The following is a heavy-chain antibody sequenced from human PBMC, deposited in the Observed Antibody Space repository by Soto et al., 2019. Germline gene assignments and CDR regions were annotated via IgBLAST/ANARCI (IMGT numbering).Heavy chain of an antibody. CDR1: GGSISSSYNY. J-gene: IGHJ6*03. V-gene: IGHV4-39*02. CDR2: IYYSGST. CDR3: AREGFWGAYFYYYMDV. D-gene: IGHD3-16*01. Sequence: QLQLQESGPGLVKPSETLSLTCTVSGGSISSSYNYWAWIRQPPGKGLEWIASIYYSGSTNYNPSLKSRVTISVDPSKEQFSLRLSSVTAADTAGYHCAREGFWGAYFYYYMDVWGKGTTVTVSS.